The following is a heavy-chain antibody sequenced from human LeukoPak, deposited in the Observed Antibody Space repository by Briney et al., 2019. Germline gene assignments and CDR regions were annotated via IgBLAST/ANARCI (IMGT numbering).Heavy chain of an antibody. D-gene: IGHD3-22*01. J-gene: IGHJ4*02. CDR3: AREIRDYDSSGYYGDYFDY. CDR1: GGSISSYY. V-gene: IGHV4-59*01. Sequence: SETLSLTCTVSGGSISSYYWSWIRQPPGKGLEWIGYIYYSGSTNYNPSLKSRVTISVDTSKNQFSLKLSSVTAADTAVYYCAREIRDYDSSGYYGDYFDYWGQGTLVTVSS. CDR2: IYYSGST.